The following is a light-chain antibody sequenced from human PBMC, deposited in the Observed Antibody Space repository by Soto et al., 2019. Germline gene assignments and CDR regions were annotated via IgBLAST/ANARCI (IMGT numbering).Light chain of an antibody. CDR2: GAS. Sequence: EIVSSQSPGTLSLSPGESATLSGRASQSVSSSFLAWYQQKAGQAPRLLIYGASRRATGIPDRFSGSGSGTDFTLTISRLEPEDFAVYYCQQYGSSPSFGQGTKV. CDR3: QQYGSSPS. V-gene: IGKV3-20*01. J-gene: IGKJ1*01. CDR1: QSVSSSF.